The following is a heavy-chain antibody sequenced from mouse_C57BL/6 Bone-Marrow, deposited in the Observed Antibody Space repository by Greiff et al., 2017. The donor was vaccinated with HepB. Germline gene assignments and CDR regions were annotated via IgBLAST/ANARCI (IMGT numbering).Heavy chain of an antibody. J-gene: IGHJ1*03. CDR3: ARGRGSSYYWYFDV. CDR1: GYSFTDYN. V-gene: IGHV1-39*01. D-gene: IGHD1-1*01. Sequence: VHVKQSGPELVKPGASVKISCKASGYSFTDYNMNWVKQSNGKSLEWIGVINPNYGTTSYNQKFKGKATLTVDQSSSTAYMQLNSLTSEDSAVYYCARGRGSSYYWYFDVWGTGTTVTVSS. CDR2: INPNYGTT.